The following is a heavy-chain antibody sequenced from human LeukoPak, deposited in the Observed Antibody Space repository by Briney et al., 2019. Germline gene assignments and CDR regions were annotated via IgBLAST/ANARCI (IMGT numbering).Heavy chain of an antibody. Sequence: PSGTLSLTCGVSGGSIITTNWWSWVRQPPGGGLEWIGEVHLNGATNYNPSLESRVSMSIDKSKNQLSLKLGSVTAADTATYYCTRESGAFSPFGFWGQGTLVTVSS. J-gene: IGHJ4*02. CDR1: GGSIITTNW. CDR3: TRESGAFSPFGF. CDR2: VHLNGAT. V-gene: IGHV4-4*02. D-gene: IGHD1-26*01.